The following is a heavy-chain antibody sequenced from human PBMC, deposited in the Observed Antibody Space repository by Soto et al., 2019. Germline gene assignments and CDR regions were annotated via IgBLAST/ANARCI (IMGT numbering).Heavy chain of an antibody. J-gene: IGHJ4*02. CDR3: NRGSEYDFWSGYL. Sequence: QERLVQSGAEVRQPGSSVQVSCKVTGGTSTRYAINWVRQAPGQGLEWMGGIVPMFGTSKYAQKFQGRVTITADTSTNMAYMELRSLRSEDTAVYYCNRGSEYDFWSGYLWGQGTLVSVSS. CDR1: GGTSTRYA. D-gene: IGHD3-3*01. V-gene: IGHV1-69*06. CDR2: IVPMFGTS.